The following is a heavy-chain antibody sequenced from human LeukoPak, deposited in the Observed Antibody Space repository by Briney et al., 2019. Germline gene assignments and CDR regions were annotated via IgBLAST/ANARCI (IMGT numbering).Heavy chain of an antibody. V-gene: IGHV1-69-2*01. CDR1: GYTFTDYY. CDR3: ARDPDSNYGSGWFDP. D-gene: IGHD4-11*01. Sequence: GASVKVSCKASGYTFTDYYMHWVQQAPGKGLEWMGRVDPEDGETIYAEKFQGRVTITADTSTDTAYMELSSLRSEDTAVYYCARDPDSNYGSGWFDPWGQGTLVTVSS. J-gene: IGHJ5*02. CDR2: VDPEDGET.